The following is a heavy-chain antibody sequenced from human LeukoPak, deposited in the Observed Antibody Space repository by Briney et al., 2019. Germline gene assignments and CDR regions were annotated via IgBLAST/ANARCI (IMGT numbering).Heavy chain of an antibody. CDR2: IYHSGST. CDR1: GYSISSGYY. CDR3: ARGLRYSYGYPGYYMDV. D-gene: IGHD5-18*01. J-gene: IGHJ6*03. V-gene: IGHV4-38-2*02. Sequence: PSETLSLTCTVSGYSISSGYYWGWIRQPPGKGLEWIGSIYHSGSTYYNPSLKSRVTISIDTSKNQFSLQLSSVTAADTAVYYCARGLRYSYGYPGYYMDVWGKGTTVTVSS.